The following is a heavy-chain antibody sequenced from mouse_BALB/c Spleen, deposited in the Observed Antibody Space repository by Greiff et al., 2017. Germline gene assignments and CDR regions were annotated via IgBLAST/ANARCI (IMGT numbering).Heavy chain of an antibody. CDR3: ARDGTITTALYYYAMDY. CDR2: ISDGGSYT. J-gene: IGHJ4*01. V-gene: IGHV5-4*02. D-gene: IGHD1-2*01. CDR1: GFTFSDYY. Sequence: EVKLVESGGGLVKPGGSLKLSCAASGFTFSDYYMYWVRQTPEKRLEWVATISDGGSYTYYPDSVKGRFTISRDNAKNNLYLQMSSLKSEDTAMYYCARDGTITTALYYYAMDYWGQGTSVTVSS.